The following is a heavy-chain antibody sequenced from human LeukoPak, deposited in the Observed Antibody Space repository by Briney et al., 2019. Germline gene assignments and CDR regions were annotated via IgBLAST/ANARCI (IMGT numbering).Heavy chain of an antibody. Sequence: ASVKVSCKASGYTFTSYDINWVRQATGQGLEWMGWMNPNSGNTGYAQKFQGRVTITRNTSISTAYMELSSLRSEDTAVYYCARSSLVRDAFGIWGQGTVVTVSS. D-gene: IGHD2-2*01. CDR1: GYTFTSYD. J-gene: IGHJ3*02. V-gene: IGHV1-8*03. CDR2: MNPNSGNT. CDR3: ARSSLVRDAFGI.